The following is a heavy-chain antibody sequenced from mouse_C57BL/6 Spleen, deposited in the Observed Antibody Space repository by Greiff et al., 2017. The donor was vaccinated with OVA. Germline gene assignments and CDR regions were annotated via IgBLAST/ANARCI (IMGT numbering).Heavy chain of an antibody. J-gene: IGHJ3*01. CDR3: ARAPITTVVAKTPFAY. V-gene: IGHV1-81*01. D-gene: IGHD1-1*01. Sequence: QVQLQQSGAELARPGASVKLSCKASGYTFTSYGISWVKQRTGQGLEWIGEFYPRSGNTYYNEKFKGKATLTADTSSSTAYMELRSLTSEDSAVYFCARAPITTVVAKTPFAYWGKGTLVTVAA. CDR2: FYPRSGNT. CDR1: GYTFTSYG.